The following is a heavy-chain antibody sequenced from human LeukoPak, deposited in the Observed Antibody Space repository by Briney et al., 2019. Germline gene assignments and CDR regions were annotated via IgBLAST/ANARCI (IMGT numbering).Heavy chain of an antibody. CDR3: AKDFEGGSYYDFWSGYSMAP. D-gene: IGHD3-3*01. CDR2: ISYDGSNK. J-gene: IGHJ5*02. Sequence: GRSLRLSCAASGFTFSSYAMHWVRQAPGKGLEWVAVISYDGSNKYYVDSVKGRFTISRDNSKNTVYLQMNSPRAEDTAVYYCAKDFEGGSYYDFWSGYSMAPWGQGTLVTVSS. V-gene: IGHV3-30*04. CDR1: GFTFSSYA.